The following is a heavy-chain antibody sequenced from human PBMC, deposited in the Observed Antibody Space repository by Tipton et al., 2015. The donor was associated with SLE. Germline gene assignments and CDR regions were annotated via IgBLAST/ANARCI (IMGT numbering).Heavy chain of an antibody. J-gene: IGHJ4*02. CDR3: VKEEKEWELPLLYFDY. CDR2: ISSNGGST. V-gene: IGHV3-64D*06. D-gene: IGHD1-26*01. CDR1: GFTFSSYG. Sequence: SLRLSCAASGFTFSSYGMHWVRQAPGKGLEYVSAISSNGGSTYYADSVKGRFTISRDNSKNTLYLQMSSLRAEDTAVYYCVKEEKEWELPLLYFDYWGQGTLVTVSS.